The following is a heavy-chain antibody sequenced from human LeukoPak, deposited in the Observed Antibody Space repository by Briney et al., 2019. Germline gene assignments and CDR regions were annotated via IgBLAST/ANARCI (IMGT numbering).Heavy chain of an antibody. Sequence: ASVEVSCKASGYTFTNYDINWVRQATGQGLEWMGWISAYNGNTNYAQRLQGRVTMTTDTSTSTAYMELRSLRSDDTAVYYCARDLNSRSTWIQLWLDYWGQGTLVTVSS. D-gene: IGHD5-18*01. CDR3: ARDLNSRSTWIQLWLDY. CDR2: ISAYNGNT. J-gene: IGHJ4*02. CDR1: GYTFTNYD. V-gene: IGHV1-18*01.